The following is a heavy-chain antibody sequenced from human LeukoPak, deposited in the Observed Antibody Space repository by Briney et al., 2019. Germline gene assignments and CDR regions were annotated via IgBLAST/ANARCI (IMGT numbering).Heavy chain of an antibody. J-gene: IGHJ5*02. V-gene: IGHV3-74*01. D-gene: IGHD2-2*02. CDR1: GFTFSSHW. CDR3: VRGGCSSTSCYTPNDWFDP. Sequence: GGSLRLSCAASGFTFSSHWMHWVRQAPGKGLVWVSRINSDGSNISYADSVKGRFTISRDNAKNSLYLQMNSLRAEDTAVYYCVRGGCSSTSCYTPNDWFDPWGQGTLVTVSS. CDR2: INSDGSNI.